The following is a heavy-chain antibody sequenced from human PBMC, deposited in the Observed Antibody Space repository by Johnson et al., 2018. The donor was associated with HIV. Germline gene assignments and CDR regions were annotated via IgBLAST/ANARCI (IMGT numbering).Heavy chain of an antibody. Sequence: VQLVESGGGVVQPGGSLRLSCAASGFTFSSYAMSWVRQAPGKGLEWVSAIRGSGGSTYYADSVKGRFTISRDNSKNTLYLQMNSLRAEDTAVYYCAKDQLRGSGWFDAFDIWGQGTMVTVSS. CDR3: AKDQLRGSGWFDAFDI. J-gene: IGHJ3*02. CDR1: GFTFSSYA. CDR2: IRGSGGST. V-gene: IGHV3-23*04. D-gene: IGHD6-19*01.